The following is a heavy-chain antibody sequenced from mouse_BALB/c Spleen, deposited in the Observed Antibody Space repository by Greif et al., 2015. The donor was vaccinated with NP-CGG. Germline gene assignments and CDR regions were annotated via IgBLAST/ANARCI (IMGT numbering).Heavy chain of an antibody. CDR1: GFTFSSYT. Sequence: EVNVVESGGGLVKPGGSLKLSCAASGFTFSSYTMSWVRQTPEKRLEWVATISSGGSYTYYPDSVKGRFTISRDNAKNTLYLQMSSLKSEDTAMYYCTRGGGGPYAMDYWGQGTSVTVSS. J-gene: IGHJ4*01. V-gene: IGHV5-6-4*01. CDR2: ISSGGSYT. CDR3: TRGGGGPYAMDY.